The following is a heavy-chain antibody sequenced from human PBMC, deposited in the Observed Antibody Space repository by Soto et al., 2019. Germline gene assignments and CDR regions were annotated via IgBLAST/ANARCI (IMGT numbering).Heavy chain of an antibody. CDR1: GVSISTSSYY. J-gene: IGHJ4*02. CDR2: MSYSGIT. V-gene: IGHV4-30-4*01. Sequence: QVQLQESGPGLEKPSQTLSLTCTVSGVSISTSSYYWSWIRQPPGKRLEWIGFMSYSGITSYNASLKSRVTMSVDTSKSQFSLSLSFVTAADTAVYFCATMGTPATGLYYFDNWGQGTLVTVSS. CDR3: ATMGTPATGLYYFDN. D-gene: IGHD1-7*01.